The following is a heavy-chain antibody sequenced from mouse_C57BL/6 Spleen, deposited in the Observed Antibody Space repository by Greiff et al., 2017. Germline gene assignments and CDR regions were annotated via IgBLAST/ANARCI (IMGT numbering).Heavy chain of an antibody. J-gene: IGHJ3*01. D-gene: IGHD1-1*01. V-gene: IGHV14-2*01. CDR2: IDPEDGDT. Sequence: VQLQQSGAELVKPGASVKLSCTASGFNIKDYYMHWVKQRTEQGLEWIGRIDPEDGDTKYAPNFQGKATITADTSSNTASLQLSSLTSEDTAVYYCARRGYGSSYGFAYWGQGTLVTVSA. CDR3: ARRGYGSSYGFAY. CDR1: GFNIKDYY.